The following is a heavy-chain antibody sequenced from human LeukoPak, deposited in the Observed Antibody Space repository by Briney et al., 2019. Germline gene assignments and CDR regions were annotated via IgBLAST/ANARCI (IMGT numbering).Heavy chain of an antibody. D-gene: IGHD5-24*01. CDR3: ARGYASATDYYYYMDV. V-gene: IGHV3-21*01. CDR2: ISSSSSYI. Sequence: RGSLRLSCAASGFTFSSYSMNWVRQAPGKGLEWVSSISSSSSYIYYADSVKGRFTISRDNAKNSLYLQMNSLRAEDTAVYYCARGYASATDYYYYMDVWGKGTTVTVAS. J-gene: IGHJ6*03. CDR1: GFTFSSYS.